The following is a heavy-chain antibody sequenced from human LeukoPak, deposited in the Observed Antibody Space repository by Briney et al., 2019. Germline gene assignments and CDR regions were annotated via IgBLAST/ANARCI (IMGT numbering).Heavy chain of an antibody. CDR3: ARQVGFCSDSTCYFDY. CDR2: INPSGGST. J-gene: IGHJ4*02. V-gene: IGHV1-46*02. CDR1: GYTFNSYY. D-gene: IGHD3-22*01. Sequence: GASVKVSCKASGYTFNSYYMHWVRQAPGQGLEWMGIINPSGGSTSYAQKFQGRVTMTRDTSTSTVYMELSSLRSEDTAIYYCARQVGFCSDSTCYFDYWGQGALVTVSS.